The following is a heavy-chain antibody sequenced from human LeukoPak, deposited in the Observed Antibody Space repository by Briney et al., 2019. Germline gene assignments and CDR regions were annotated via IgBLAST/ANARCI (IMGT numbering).Heavy chain of an antibody. Sequence: PSETLSLTCTVSGGSISSYYWSWIRQPPGKGLEWIGYIYYSGTTNYNPSLKSRVTISVDTSKNQFSLKLSSVTAADTAVYYCARASGYYYRSTFDYWGQGTLVTVSS. J-gene: IGHJ4*02. V-gene: IGHV4-59*01. CDR1: GGSISSYY. CDR3: ARASGYYYRSTFDY. D-gene: IGHD3-22*01. CDR2: IYYSGTT.